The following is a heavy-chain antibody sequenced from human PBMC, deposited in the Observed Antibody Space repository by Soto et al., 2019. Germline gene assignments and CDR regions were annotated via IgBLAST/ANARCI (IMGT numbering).Heavy chain of an antibody. CDR2: INHSGRV. D-gene: IGHD3-22*01. V-gene: IGHV4-34*01. J-gene: IGHJ5*01. CDR3: STRAYDTNGYYRFDP. Sequence: TLSLTCAVYGGSFSGHSWTWIRQSPGKGLEWIGDINHSGRVNYSPSLKSRVTISLDTSKNQFSLTLSAVTAADTAMYYCSTRAYDTNGYYRFDPWGQGTLVTVSS. CDR1: GGSFSGHS.